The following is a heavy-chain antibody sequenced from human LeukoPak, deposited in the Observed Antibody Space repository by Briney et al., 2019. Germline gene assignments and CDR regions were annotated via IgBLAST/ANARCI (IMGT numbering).Heavy chain of an antibody. CDR2: ISWNSGYI. J-gene: IGHJ4*02. CDR3: AKVRGTYSSGYFFDY. D-gene: IGHD6-19*01. Sequence: GGSLRLSCAASGFTFDNYAMHWVRQAPGKGLEWLSIISWNSGYIGYADSVKGRFTISRDNAKKSLDLQMNSLRAEDTAFCYCAKVRGTYSSGYFFDYWGQGTLVTVSS. V-gene: IGHV3-9*01. CDR1: GFTFDNYA.